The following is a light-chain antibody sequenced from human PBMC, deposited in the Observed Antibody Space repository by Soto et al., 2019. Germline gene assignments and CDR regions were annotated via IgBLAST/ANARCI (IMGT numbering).Light chain of an antibody. V-gene: IGLV2-14*03. Sequence: QSALTQPASVSGSPGQAITISCTGTSSDVGDYNSVSWYQHHPGKAPKLMIYDVSNRPSGVSSRFSGSKSGNTASLTISGLQAEDEAAYYCSSYTSNTVVFGGGTKLTVL. CDR2: DVS. J-gene: IGLJ2*01. CDR3: SSYTSNTVV. CDR1: SSDVGDYNS.